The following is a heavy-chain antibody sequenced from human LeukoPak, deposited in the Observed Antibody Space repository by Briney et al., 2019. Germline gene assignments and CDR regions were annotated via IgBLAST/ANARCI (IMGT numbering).Heavy chain of an antibody. J-gene: IGHJ5*02. D-gene: IGHD2-21*02. CDR3: ARGSYCGGDCYGLLGT. CDR1: GYTITGYY. Sequence: VASVKVSCKASGYTITGYYMHWVRQAPGQGLEWMGRINPNTGDTNSARKFQGRVTMTRDTSISTVYMELSSLRSEDTAVYYCARGSYCGGDCYGLLGTWGQGTLVTVSS. V-gene: IGHV1-2*06. CDR2: INPNTGDT.